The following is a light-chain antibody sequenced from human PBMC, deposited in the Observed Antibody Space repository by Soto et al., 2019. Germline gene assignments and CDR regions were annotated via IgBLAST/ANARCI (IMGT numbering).Light chain of an antibody. CDR1: QDINYY. V-gene: IGKV1-33*01. CDR3: QQYVSLYT. CDR2: DAS. Sequence: DIQMTQSPPSLSASVGDRVTITCQASQDINYYLNWYQQKPGKAPKLLIYDASNVAIGVPSRFIGGGSGTDFTLTISSLQPEDIATYYCQQYVSLYTFGPGTKVDIK. J-gene: IGKJ3*01.